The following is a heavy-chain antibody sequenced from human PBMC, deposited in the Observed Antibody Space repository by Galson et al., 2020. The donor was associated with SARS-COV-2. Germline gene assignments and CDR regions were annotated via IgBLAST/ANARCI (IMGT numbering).Heavy chain of an antibody. CDR2: TYYRSQWST. Sequence: SQTLSLTCAIPGDSVSSNSAAWNCIRQSPSSGLEWLGRTYYRSQWSTDSAVSVKSRITINPDTSKNQFSLQLNSVTPEDTAIYYCAGRVAGAGSLHIWCQGTMVIVSS. V-gene: IGHV6-1*01. CDR3: AGRVAGAGSLHI. D-gene: IGHD6-13*01. CDR1: GDSVSSNSAA. J-gene: IGHJ3*02.